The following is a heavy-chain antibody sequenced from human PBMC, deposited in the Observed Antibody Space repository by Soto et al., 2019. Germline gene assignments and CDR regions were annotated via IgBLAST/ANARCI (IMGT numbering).Heavy chain of an antibody. CDR3: VSWIYAHFDS. Sequence: SGGSLRLSCATSGFTFGIHAMTWARQAPGKALEWVSTINPSGTNTHYADSVEGRFTISRDNSKKTVDLQMNSLRTEDTAIYHCVSWIYAHFDSWGQGTLVTVYS. CDR1: GFTFGIHA. V-gene: IGHV3-23*01. CDR2: INPSGTNT. D-gene: IGHD3-16*01. J-gene: IGHJ5*01.